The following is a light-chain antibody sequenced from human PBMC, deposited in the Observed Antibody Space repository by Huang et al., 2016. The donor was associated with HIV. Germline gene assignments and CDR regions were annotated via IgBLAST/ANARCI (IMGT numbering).Light chain of an antibody. CDR3: QQYEDSPSWT. J-gene: IGKJ1*01. CDR1: QSVSSRY. CDR2: GAS. Sequence: EIVLTQSPGTLSLSPGERATLSCRASQSVSSRYLAWYQQKLGQAPRLLIYGASSRATGIPDRFSCSVSGTDFTLTISRLEPEDFAVYYCQQYEDSPSWTFGQGTKVEI. V-gene: IGKV3-20*01.